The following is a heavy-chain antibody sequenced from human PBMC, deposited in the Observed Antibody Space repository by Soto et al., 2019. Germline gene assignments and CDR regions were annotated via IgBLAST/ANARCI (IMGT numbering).Heavy chain of an antibody. CDR1: GFTFSSYW. Sequence: PGGSLRLSCAASGFTFSSYWMSWVRQAPGKGLEWVANIKQDGSEKYYVDSVKGRFTISRDNAKNSLYLQMNSLRTEDTAVYYCARVMTTVTFDAFDIWGQGTMVTVSS. J-gene: IGHJ3*02. V-gene: IGHV3-7*01. D-gene: IGHD4-17*01. CDR2: IKQDGSEK. CDR3: ARVMTTVTFDAFDI.